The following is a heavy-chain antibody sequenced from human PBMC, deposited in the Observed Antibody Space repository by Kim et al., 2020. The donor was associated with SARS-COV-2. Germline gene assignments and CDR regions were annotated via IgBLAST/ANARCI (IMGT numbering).Heavy chain of an antibody. D-gene: IGHD3-10*01. CDR2: ISSSSSYI. J-gene: IGHJ6*02. V-gene: IGHV3-21*01. CDR1: GFTFSSYS. CDR3: AREDNYYGSGRDYYGMDV. Sequence: GGSLRLSCAASGFTFSSYSMNWVRQAPGKGLEWVSSISSSSSYIYYADSVKGRFTISRDNAKNSLYLQMNSLRAEDTAVYYCAREDNYYGSGRDYYGMDVWGQGTTVTVSS.